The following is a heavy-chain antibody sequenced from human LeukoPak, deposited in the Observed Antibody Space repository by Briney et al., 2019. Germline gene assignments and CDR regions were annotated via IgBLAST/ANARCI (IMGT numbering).Heavy chain of an antibody. D-gene: IGHD6-13*01. V-gene: IGHV1-18*01. J-gene: IGHJ4*02. CDR2: ISAYIGNT. CDR1: GYTLTSYA. Sequence: GASVKVSCKASGYTLTSYAISWVRHAPGQGLGWVGWISAYIGNTNYAQKLQGRVTMPTDTSTSTAYMELRSLRSDDTAVYYCARARYSSSPPGDYWGQGTLVTVSS. CDR3: ARARYSSSPPGDY.